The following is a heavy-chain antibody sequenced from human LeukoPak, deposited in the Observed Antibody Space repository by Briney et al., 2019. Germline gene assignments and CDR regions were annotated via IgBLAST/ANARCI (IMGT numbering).Heavy chain of an antibody. CDR2: IYYRGST. V-gene: IGHV4-39*01. CDR1: GGSISSSSYY. J-gene: IGHJ4*02. D-gene: IGHD6-6*01. CDR3: ARRGQLDGLYSYFDY. Sequence: SETLSLTCTVSGGSISSSSYYWGWFRQPPGEGLEWIGNIYYRGSTYYHPSLKSRVTISVDTSKNQFSLRLTSVTAADTAVYYCARRGQLDGLYSYFDYWGQGTLVTVSS.